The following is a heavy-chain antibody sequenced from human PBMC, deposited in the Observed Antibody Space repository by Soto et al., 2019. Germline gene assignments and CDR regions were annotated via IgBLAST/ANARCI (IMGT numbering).Heavy chain of an antibody. D-gene: IGHD6-13*01. J-gene: IGHJ5*02. CDR1: GYTFTSYG. Sequence: QVQLVQSGAEVKKPGASVKVSCKASGYTFTSYGISWVRQAPGQGLEWMGWISAYNGNTNYAQKLQGRDTMTTDTATSTAYRELRSLRSDDTAVYYCARDPLPYSSSWYYNWFDPWGQGTLVTVSS. CDR2: ISAYNGNT. V-gene: IGHV1-18*01. CDR3: ARDPLPYSSSWYYNWFDP.